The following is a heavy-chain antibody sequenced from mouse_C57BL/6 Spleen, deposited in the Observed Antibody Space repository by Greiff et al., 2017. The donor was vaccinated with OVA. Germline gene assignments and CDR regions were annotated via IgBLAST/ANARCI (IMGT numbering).Heavy chain of an antibody. CDR2: INYDGSST. Sequence: EVMLVESEGGLVQPGSSMKLSCTASGFTFSDYYMAWVRQVPEKGLEWVANINYDGSSTYYLDSLKSRFIISRDNAKNILYLQMSSLKSEDTATYYCARSGSALDYWGQGTTLTVSS. D-gene: IGHD3-2*02. J-gene: IGHJ2*01. V-gene: IGHV5-16*01. CDR3: ARSGSALDY. CDR1: GFTFSDYY.